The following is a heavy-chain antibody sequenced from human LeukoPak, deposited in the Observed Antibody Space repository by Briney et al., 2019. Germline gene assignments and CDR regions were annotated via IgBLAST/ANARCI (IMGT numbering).Heavy chain of an antibody. CDR2: IYYSGTT. D-gene: IGHD6-13*01. J-gene: IGHJ4*02. CDR1: GGSISNYY. CDR3: ARGVYIAAAQYGY. Sequence: SETLSLTCTVSGGSISNYYWSWIRQPPGKGLEWIGYIYYSGTTNYNPSLKSRVTISVDTSKNQFSLKLNSVTAADTAVYYCARGVYIAAAQYGYWGRGTLVTVSS. V-gene: IGHV4-59*01.